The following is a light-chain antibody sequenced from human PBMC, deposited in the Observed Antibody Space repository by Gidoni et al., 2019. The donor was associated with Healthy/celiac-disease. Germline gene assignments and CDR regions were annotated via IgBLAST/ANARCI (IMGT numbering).Light chain of an antibody. V-gene: IGKV1-39*01. CDR2: AAS. CDR1: QSISSY. Sequence: DIQITQSPSSLSASVGDRVTITCRASQSISSYLNWYQQKPGKAPKLLIYAASSLQSGVPSRFSGSGSGTDFTLTISSLQPEDFATYYCQQSYSTPQTFGQGTQLEIK. J-gene: IGKJ2*01. CDR3: QQSYSTPQT.